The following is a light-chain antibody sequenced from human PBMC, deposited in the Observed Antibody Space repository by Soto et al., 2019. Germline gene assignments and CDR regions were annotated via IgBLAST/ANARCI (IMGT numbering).Light chain of an antibody. CDR1: SSNIGAGYD. V-gene: IGLV1-40*01. CDR2: GNS. Sequence: QSVLTQPPSVSGAPGQRVTISCTGSSSNIGAGYDVHWYQQLPGTAPKLLIYGNSNRPSGVPDRFSGSKSGTSASLAITGLQAEDEADYYCQSYDSSLSGSVVFGGGTKHTVL. CDR3: QSYDSSLSGSVV. J-gene: IGLJ2*01.